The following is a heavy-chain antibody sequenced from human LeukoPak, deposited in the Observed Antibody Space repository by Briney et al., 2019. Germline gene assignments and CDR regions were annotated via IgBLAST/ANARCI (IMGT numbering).Heavy chain of an antibody. V-gene: IGHV4-4*07. J-gene: IGHJ5*02. CDR3: ARDSSYYWFDP. CDR2: IYTSGST. Sequence: PSETLSLTCTVSGGSISSYYWSWIRQPAGKGMEWNGRIYTSGSTTYNPSLKSRVTMSVDTSKNQFSLKLSSVTAADTAVYYCARDSSYYWFDPWGQGTLVTVSS. D-gene: IGHD1-26*01. CDR1: GGSISSYY.